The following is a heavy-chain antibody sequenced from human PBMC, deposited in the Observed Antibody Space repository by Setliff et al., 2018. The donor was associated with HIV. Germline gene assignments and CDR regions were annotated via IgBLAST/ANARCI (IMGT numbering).Heavy chain of an antibody. V-gene: IGHV5-51*01. J-gene: IGHJ4*02. CDR2: INPADSDT. D-gene: IGHD2-15*01. CDR1: GPSFVTYW. Sequence: GESLKISCKVSGPSFVTYWIGWVRQLPGKGLEWMGIINPADSDTKYNPSFQGQVTMSADKSIRAAYLQWRSLKASDTATYYCTLSIGGYCNDGNCHIGFDYWGQGSLVTVSS. CDR3: TLSIGGYCNDGNCHIGFDY.